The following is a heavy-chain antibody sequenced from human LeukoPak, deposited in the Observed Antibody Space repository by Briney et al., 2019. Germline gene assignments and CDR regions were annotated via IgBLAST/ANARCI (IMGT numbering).Heavy chain of an antibody. CDR2: IYYSGST. J-gene: IGHJ5*02. CDR3: AREVLPITYVVVADNNWSDP. V-gene: IGHV4-39*07. Sequence: SETLSLTCTVSGGSISSSSYYWGWIRQPPGKGLEWIGSIYYSGSTYYNPSLKSRVTISVDKSKNQFSLKLSSVTAADTAVYYCAREVLPITYVVVADNNWSDPWGQGTLVTVSS. D-gene: IGHD2-15*01. CDR1: GGSISSSSYY.